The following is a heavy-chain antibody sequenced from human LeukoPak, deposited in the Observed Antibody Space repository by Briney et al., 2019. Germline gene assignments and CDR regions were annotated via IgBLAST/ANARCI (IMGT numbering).Heavy chain of an antibody. V-gene: IGHV4-59*01. CDR2: IDYSGSS. J-gene: IGHJ4*02. D-gene: IGHD1-26*01. Sequence: PSETLSLTCTLSGNSISDYYWNWIRQPPGKGLEWIGYIDYSGSSDYNPSLKSRVTISLDTSKNQFSLKVNSVTAEDTAVYYCARHISSGGTYAHFDYWGQGTLVTVSS. CDR1: GNSISDYY. CDR3: ARHISSGGTYAHFDY.